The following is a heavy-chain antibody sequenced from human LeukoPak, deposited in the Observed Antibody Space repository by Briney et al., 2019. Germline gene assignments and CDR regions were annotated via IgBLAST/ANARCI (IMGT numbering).Heavy chain of an antibody. CDR1: GGTFSSYA. V-gene: IGHV1-2*02. CDR3: ASGLLWFGEFPAVDAFDI. CDR2: INPNSGGT. Sequence: GASVKVSCKASGGTFSSYAISWVRQAPGQGLEWMGWINPNSGGTNYAQKFQDRVTMTRDTSISTAYMELSRLRSDDTAVYYCASGLLWFGEFPAVDAFDIWGQGTMVTVSS. J-gene: IGHJ3*02. D-gene: IGHD3-10*01.